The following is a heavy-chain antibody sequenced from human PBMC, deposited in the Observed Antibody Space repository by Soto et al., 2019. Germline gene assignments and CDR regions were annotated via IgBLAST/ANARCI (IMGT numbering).Heavy chain of an antibody. V-gene: IGHV3-15*07. CDR2: IKSKTDGGTT. CDR1: GFTFSNAW. J-gene: IGHJ6*02. Sequence: GGSLRLSCAASGFTFSNAWMNWVRQAPGKGLEWVGRIKSKTDGGTTDYAAPCKGRFTISRDDTKNTLYLQMNSLKTEETAVYYYTTGDVRFLEWLLNYYYYYYGMDVWGQGTTVTVSS. CDR3: TTGDVRFLEWLLNYYYYYYGMDV. D-gene: IGHD3-3*01.